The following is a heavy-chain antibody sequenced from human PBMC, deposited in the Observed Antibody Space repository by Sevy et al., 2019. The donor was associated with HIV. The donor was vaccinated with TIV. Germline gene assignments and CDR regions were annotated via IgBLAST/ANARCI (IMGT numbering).Heavy chain of an antibody. D-gene: IGHD2-8*01. CDR3: AREGCTQPHDY. CDR2: FSFGCGRI. Sequence: GESLKISCEASGFTFAKYSMSWVRQAPGKGLEWVSTFSFGCGRINYADSVKGRFTISRDDSKNTLFLQMNSLRAEDTATYFCAREGCTQPHDYWGQGTLVTVSS. J-gene: IGHJ4*02. V-gene: IGHV3-23*01. CDR1: GFTFAKYS.